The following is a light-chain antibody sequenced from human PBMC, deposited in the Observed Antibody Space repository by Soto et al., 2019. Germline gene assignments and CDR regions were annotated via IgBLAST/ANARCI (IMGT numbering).Light chain of an antibody. CDR3: HQLNSYPLT. CDR1: QGIGTY. CDR2: APS. J-gene: IGKJ3*01. V-gene: IGKV1-9*01. Sequence: DIQLTQSPSFLSASVGDRLTITCRASQGIGTYLAWYQQKPGKAPEVLIFAPSTLQSGVPSRFSGSGSGTEFTLTISSLQPEDFATYYCHQLNSYPLTFGPGTKVDFK.